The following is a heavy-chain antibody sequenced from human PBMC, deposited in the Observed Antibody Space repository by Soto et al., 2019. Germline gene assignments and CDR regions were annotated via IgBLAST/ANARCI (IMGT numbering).Heavy chain of an antibody. Sequence: SVKVSCKASVGTFSSYAISWVRQAPGQGLEWMGGIIPIFGTANYAQKFQGRVTITADESTSTAYMELSSLRSEDTAVYYCAARSGIAAAGLGGYWGQGTLVTVSS. CDR3: AARSGIAAAGLGGY. V-gene: IGHV1-69*13. J-gene: IGHJ4*02. CDR1: VGTFSSYA. D-gene: IGHD6-13*01. CDR2: IIPIFGTA.